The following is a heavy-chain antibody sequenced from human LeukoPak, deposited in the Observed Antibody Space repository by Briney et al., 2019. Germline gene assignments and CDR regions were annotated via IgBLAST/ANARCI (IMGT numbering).Heavy chain of an antibody. CDR1: GFTFSTYW. V-gene: IGHV3-74*01. CDR3: ARDRGYTQDY. J-gene: IGHJ4*02. D-gene: IGHD5-12*01. Sequence: PGGSLRLSCAVSGFTFSTYWMHWVRQAPGKGLAWVSHIRSDGRTTTYADSVKGRFTISRDNAKNTLYLQMNSLRAEDTAVCYCARDRGYTQDYWGQGTLVTVSS. CDR2: IRSDGRTT.